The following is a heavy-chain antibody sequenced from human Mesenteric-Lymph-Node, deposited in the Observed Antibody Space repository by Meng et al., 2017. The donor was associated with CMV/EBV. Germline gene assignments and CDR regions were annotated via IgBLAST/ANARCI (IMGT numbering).Heavy chain of an antibody. D-gene: IGHD2-2*02. CDR2: INPNSGGT. V-gene: IGHV1-2*02. J-gene: IGHJ6*02. CDR1: GFSFSDYA. CDR3: ARVGLVVVPAAIRGYYYYGMDV. Sequence: GESLKISCAASGFSFSDYAIHWVRQAPGKGLEWVGWINPNSGGTNYAQKFQGRVTMTRDTSISTAYMELSRLRSDDTAVYYCARVGLVVVPAAIRGYYYYGMDVWGQGTTVTVSS.